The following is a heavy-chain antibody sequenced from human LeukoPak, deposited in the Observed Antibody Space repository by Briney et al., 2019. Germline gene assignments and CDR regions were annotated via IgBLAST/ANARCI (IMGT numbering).Heavy chain of an antibody. J-gene: IGHJ4*02. Sequence: SETLSLTCTVSGGSISSYYWSWIRQPAGKGLEWIGRIYTSGSTNYNPSLKSRVTMSVDTSKNQFSLKLSSVTAADTAVYYRARIGGYSGYDLSNYFDYWGQGTLVTVSS. V-gene: IGHV4-4*07. CDR3: ARIGGYSGYDLSNYFDY. D-gene: IGHD5-12*01. CDR2: IYTSGST. CDR1: GGSISSYY.